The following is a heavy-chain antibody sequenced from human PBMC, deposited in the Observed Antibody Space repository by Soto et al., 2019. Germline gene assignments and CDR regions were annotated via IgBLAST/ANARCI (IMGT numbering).Heavy chain of an antibody. CDR3: AIDGSGYRRMASHMDV. Sequence: QVQLVQSGAEVKKPGSSVKVSCKASGDTFSSYAISWVRQAPGQGLEWMGGIIPIFGTANYAQKFQGRVTITADESTMTAYMELSSLRSEDTAVYYCAIDGSGYRRMASHMDVWGQGTTVTVSS. CDR1: GDTFSSYA. V-gene: IGHV1-69*01. CDR2: IIPIFGTA. J-gene: IGHJ6*02. D-gene: IGHD3-22*01.